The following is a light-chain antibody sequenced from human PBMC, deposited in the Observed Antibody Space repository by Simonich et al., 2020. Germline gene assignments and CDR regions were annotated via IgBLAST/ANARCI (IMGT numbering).Light chain of an antibody. V-gene: IGLV2-23*03. Sequence: QSALTQPASVSGSPGQSITISCTGTSIDVGIYNLVSWYQQHPGKAPKLMIYEGSKRPSGVSNRFSGSKSGNTASLTISGLQAEDEADYYCCSYAGSSTFVFGEGTKLTVL. CDR3: CSYAGSSTFV. J-gene: IGLJ2*01. CDR1: SIDVGIYNL. CDR2: EGS.